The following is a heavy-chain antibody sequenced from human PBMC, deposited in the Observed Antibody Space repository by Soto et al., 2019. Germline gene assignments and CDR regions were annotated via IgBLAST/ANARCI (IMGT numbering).Heavy chain of an antibody. V-gene: IGHV1-46*03. CDR3: ARGVGYSDSSGYPFDY. CDR2: INPRSGKT. Sequence: VQLVQSGAEVKRPGASVKISCKASGDTLSTYYMHWARQAPGQGLEWMGIINPRSGKTNYPQKFQGRVTMPMDTSTTTVYMELSTLRSEDTAMYYCARGVGYSDSSGYPFDYWGQGTLVAVSS. D-gene: IGHD3-22*01. J-gene: IGHJ4*02. CDR1: GDTLSTYY.